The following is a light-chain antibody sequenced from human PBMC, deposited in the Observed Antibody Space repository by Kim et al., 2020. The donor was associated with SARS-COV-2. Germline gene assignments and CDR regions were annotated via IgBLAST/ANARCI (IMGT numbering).Light chain of an antibody. V-gene: IGKV1-39*01. Sequence: ASVGDRVTITCRASQSISSYLNWYQQKPGKAPKLLIYAASSLQTGVPSRFSGSGSGTDFTLTISSLQPEDFATYYCQQSYSAPLTFGGGTKVDIK. J-gene: IGKJ4*01. CDR3: QQSYSAPLT. CDR1: QSISSY. CDR2: AAS.